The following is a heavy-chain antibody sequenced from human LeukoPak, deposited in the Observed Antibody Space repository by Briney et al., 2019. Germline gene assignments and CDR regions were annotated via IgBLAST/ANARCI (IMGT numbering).Heavy chain of an antibody. V-gene: IGHV3-21*01. CDR1: GFTFSSYS. CDR3: AVHSSGYYYYYMDV. CDR2: ISSSSSYI. Sequence: GGSLRLFCAASGFTFSSYSMNWVRQAPGKGLEWVSSISSSSSYIYYADSVKGRFTISRDNAKNSLYLQMNSLRAEDTAVYFCAVHSSGYYYYYMDVWGKGTTVTVSS. J-gene: IGHJ6*03. D-gene: IGHD6-19*01.